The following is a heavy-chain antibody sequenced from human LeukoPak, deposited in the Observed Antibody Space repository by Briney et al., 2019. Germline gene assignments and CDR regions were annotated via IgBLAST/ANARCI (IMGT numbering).Heavy chain of an antibody. J-gene: IGHJ4*02. D-gene: IGHD1-26*01. Sequence: GGSLRLSCAASGFTFSSYGMHWVRQAPGKGLEWVAVISYDGSNKYYADSVKGRFTISRDNSKNTLYLQMNSLRAEDTAVYYCAKETMTYSGSYYFDYWGQGTLVTVSS. CDR2: ISYDGSNK. CDR3: AKETMTYSGSYYFDY. CDR1: GFTFSSYG. V-gene: IGHV3-30*18.